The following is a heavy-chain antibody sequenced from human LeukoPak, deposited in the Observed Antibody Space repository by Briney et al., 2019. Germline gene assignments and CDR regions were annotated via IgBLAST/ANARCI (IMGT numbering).Heavy chain of an antibody. V-gene: IGHV4-59*01. CDR3: ARLYCSSTSCQPAFDY. CDR1: GGSISSYY. J-gene: IGHJ4*02. D-gene: IGHD2-2*01. Sequence: PSETLSLTCTVSGGSISSYYWSWIRQPPGKGLEGIGYIYYSGSTNYNPSLKSRVTISVDTSKNQFSLKLSSVTAADTAVYYCARLYCSSTSCQPAFDYWGQGTLVTVSS. CDR2: IYYSGST.